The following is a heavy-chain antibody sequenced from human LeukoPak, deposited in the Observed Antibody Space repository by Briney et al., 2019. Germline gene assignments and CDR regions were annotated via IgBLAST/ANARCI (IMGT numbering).Heavy chain of an antibody. D-gene: IGHD3-22*01. CDR1: GGSISSYH. Sequence: SETLSLTCTVSGGSISSYHWSWIRQPPGKGLESIGYIYSSGSTHYNPSLKSRVAISVDTSKNQFSLKLSSVTAADTAVYYCARARNYYDSSGFYYEGDAFDIWGQGTMVTVSS. CDR2: IYSSGST. V-gene: IGHV4-59*01. CDR3: ARARNYYDSSGFYYEGDAFDI. J-gene: IGHJ3*02.